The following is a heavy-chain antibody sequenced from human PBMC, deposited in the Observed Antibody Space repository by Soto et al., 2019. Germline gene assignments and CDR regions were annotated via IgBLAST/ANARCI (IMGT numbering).Heavy chain of an antibody. J-gene: IGHJ4*02. CDR1: GAAFSRYW. CDR3: ARESSGYSSYFDY. D-gene: IGHD5-12*01. CDR2: ISSDGTTT. V-gene: IGHV3-74*01. Sequence: EVQLVEAGGGLVQPGGSLRLSCAGTGAAFSRYWIHWVRQAPGKGLVWVSRISSDGTTTTYADSVKGRFTISRDNAKNTLYLHMNSLRAEDTAVYFCARESSGYSSYFDYWGQGILVPVSS.